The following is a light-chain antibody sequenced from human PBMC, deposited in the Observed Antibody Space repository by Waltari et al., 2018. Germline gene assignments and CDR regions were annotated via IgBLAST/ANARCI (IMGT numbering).Light chain of an antibody. CDR3: QQYNSYSGT. Sequence: DIQMTQSPSTLSASVGDRVTITCRASQSIRSWLAWYQQKPGKAPKLLIYKESSLESGVPSRFSGSESGTEFTLTISSLQPDDFATYYCQQYNSYSGTFGQGTKVEIK. CDR1: QSIRSW. CDR2: KES. V-gene: IGKV1-5*03. J-gene: IGKJ1*01.